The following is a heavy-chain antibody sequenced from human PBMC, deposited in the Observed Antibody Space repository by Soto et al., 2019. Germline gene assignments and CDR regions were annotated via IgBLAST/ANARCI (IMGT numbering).Heavy chain of an antibody. CDR1: GGSISSGGYS. J-gene: IGHJ4*02. CDR2: IYHSGST. V-gene: IGHV4-30-2*01. D-gene: IGHD2-2*01. CDR3: PRPDGARTSWYYFDY. Sequence: SETLSLTCAVSGGSISSGGYSWSWIRQPPGKGLEWIGYIYHSGSTYYNPSLKSRVTISVDRSKNQFSLKLSSVTAADTAVYYSPRPDGARTSWYYFDYCGQGTLVTVSS.